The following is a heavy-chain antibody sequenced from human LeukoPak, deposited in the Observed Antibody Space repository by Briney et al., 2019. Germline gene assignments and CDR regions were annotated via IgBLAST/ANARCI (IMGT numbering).Heavy chain of an antibody. D-gene: IGHD1-14*01. Sequence: PSETLSLTCAVYGGSFSGYYWSWIRQPPGKGLEWIGEINHSGSTNYNPSLKSRVTISVDTSKNQFSLKLSSVTAADTAVYYCASSETTLLDYWGQGTLVTVSS. V-gene: IGHV4-34*01. CDR3: ASSETTLLDY. J-gene: IGHJ4*02. CDR2: INHSGST. CDR1: GGSFSGYY.